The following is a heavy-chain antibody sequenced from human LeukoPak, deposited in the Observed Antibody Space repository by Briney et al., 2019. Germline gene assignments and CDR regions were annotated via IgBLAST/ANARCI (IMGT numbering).Heavy chain of an antibody. J-gene: IGHJ6*04. V-gene: IGHV4-39*07. CDR3: ARDRPNGMDV. CDR1: GGSINSNDYD. Sequence: SETLSLTCSVSGGSINSNDYDWGWIRQPPGKGLEWIGNVYYRGITYYNPSLKSRVTISIDTSKSQISLNLNSVTAADTAVYYCARDRPNGMDVWGKGTTVTVSS. CDR2: VYYRGIT.